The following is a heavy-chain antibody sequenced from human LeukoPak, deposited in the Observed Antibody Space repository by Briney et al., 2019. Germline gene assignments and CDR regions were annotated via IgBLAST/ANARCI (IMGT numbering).Heavy chain of an antibody. Sequence: PGGSLRLSCAASGFTFSSYNMNWVRQAPGKGLEWVSSIYSSSSYIYYADSVKGRFTISRDNAKNSQYLQMNSLRAEDTAVYYCARRGPKYYMDVWGKGTTVTVSS. CDR1: GFTFSSYN. V-gene: IGHV3-21*01. CDR2: IYSSSSYI. CDR3: ARRGPKYYMDV. D-gene: IGHD3/OR15-3a*01. J-gene: IGHJ6*03.